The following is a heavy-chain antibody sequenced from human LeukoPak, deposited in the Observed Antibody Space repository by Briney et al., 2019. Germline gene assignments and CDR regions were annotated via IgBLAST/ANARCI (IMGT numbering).Heavy chain of an antibody. V-gene: IGHV3-7*01. CDR3: ATTLNIATPGHL. CDR1: GFTFSSYG. Sequence: GGSLRLSCAASGFTFSSYGMHWVRQAPGKGLEWVANIKSDESERFFLDSVKGRFTISRDNAKNSVYLHMSSLRAEDTGVYYCATTLNIATPGHLWGQGALVTVSS. D-gene: IGHD6-13*01. CDR2: IKSDESER. J-gene: IGHJ4*02.